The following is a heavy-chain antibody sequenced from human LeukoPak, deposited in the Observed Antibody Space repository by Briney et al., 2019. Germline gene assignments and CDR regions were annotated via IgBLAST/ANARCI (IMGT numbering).Heavy chain of an antibody. J-gene: IGHJ3*02. D-gene: IGHD2-15*01. Sequence: PGGSLRLSCAASGFTFSSYAMSWVRQAPGKGLEWVSAISGSGGSTYYADSVKGRSTISRDNSKNTLYLQMNSLRAEDTAVYYCAKDFGRYCSGGSCFPPDAFDIWGQGTMVTVSS. V-gene: IGHV3-23*01. CDR1: GFTFSSYA. CDR2: ISGSGGST. CDR3: AKDFGRYCSGGSCFPPDAFDI.